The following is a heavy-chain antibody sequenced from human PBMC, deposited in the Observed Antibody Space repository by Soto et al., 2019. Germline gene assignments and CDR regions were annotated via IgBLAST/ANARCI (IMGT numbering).Heavy chain of an antibody. J-gene: IGHJ4*02. CDR2: IYYSGST. CDR1: GGSVSSGSYY. V-gene: IGHV4-61*01. D-gene: IGHD3-3*02. Sequence: TSETLSLTCTVSGGSVSSGSYYWSWIRQPPGKGLEWIGYIYYSGSTNYNPSLKSRVTISVDTSKNQFSLKLSSVTAADTAVYYCARFSTQVAPQYYFDYWGQGTLVTVSS. CDR3: ARFSTQVAPQYYFDY.